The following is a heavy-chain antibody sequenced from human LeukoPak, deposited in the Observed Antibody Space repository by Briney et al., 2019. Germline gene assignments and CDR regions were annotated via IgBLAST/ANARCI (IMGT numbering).Heavy chain of an antibody. CDR2: INTDGSST. CDR1: GFTFSTYW. Sequence: GVSLRLSCAASGFTFSTYWMHWVRQAPGKGLVWVSRINTDGSSTYYADSVKGRFTVSRDNSKNTLYLQMKSLRAEDTAVYYCAKGGGYEAQYYYYYLDVWGKGTTVTISS. D-gene: IGHD5-12*01. V-gene: IGHV3-74*01. CDR3: AKGGGYEAQYYYYYLDV. J-gene: IGHJ6*03.